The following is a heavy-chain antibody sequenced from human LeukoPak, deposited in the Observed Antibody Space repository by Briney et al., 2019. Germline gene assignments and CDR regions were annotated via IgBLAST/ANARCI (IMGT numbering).Heavy chain of an antibody. D-gene: IGHD2-2*01. J-gene: IGHJ1*01. V-gene: IGHV3-30*02. CDR2: IRYDGSKE. CDR1: GFSFSSYG. Sequence: GGSLRLSCAASGFSFSSYGMHWVRQAPGKGLEWVTFIRYDGSKEYYADSVKGRFTISRDNSKNTLYLQMNSLRTEDTAIYYCAKPPGSNVVVPTAIPEYFQHWGQGTLVTVSS. CDR3: AKPPGSNVVVPTAIPEYFQH.